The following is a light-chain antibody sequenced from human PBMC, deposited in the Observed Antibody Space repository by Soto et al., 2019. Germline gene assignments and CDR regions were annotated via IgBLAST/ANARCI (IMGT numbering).Light chain of an antibody. V-gene: IGLV2-23*01. Sequence: QSVLAQPASVSGSPGQSITISCTGTSSDVRAYNSVSWYQQHPHRAPQVIIYKGTQRPSGVSNRFSGSTSGNAASLTISALQADDEVDYFCCSSAPESTYVFGTGTKLTVL. CDR1: SSDVRAYNS. CDR2: KGT. CDR3: CSSAPESTYV. J-gene: IGLJ1*01.